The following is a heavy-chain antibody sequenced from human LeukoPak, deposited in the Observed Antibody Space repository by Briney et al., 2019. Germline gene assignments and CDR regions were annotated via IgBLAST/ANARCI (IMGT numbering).Heavy chain of an antibody. CDR3: AKAKITMVRGVIRSH. Sequence: GGSLRLSCAASGFTVSSNYMSWVRQAPGKGLEWVSVIYSGGSTYYADSVKGRFTISRDNSKNTLYLQMNSLRAEDTAVYYCAKAKITMVRGVIRSHWGQGTLVTVSS. CDR1: GFTVSSNY. J-gene: IGHJ4*02. CDR2: IYSGGST. V-gene: IGHV3-66*01. D-gene: IGHD3-10*01.